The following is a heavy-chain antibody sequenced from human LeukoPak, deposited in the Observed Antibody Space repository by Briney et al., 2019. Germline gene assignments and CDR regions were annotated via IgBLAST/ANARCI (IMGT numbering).Heavy chain of an antibody. D-gene: IGHD5-18*01. CDR1: GGSISNYY. J-gene: IGHJ5*02. CDR2: IYSSGST. V-gene: IGHV4-4*07. CDR3: ARITATPMVNALDL. Sequence: SETLSLTCTVSGGSISNYYWSWIRQPAGRGLEYFGRIYSSGSTDYNASLKSRVTMSVDKTKNQFSLKVRFVTAADTAVYYCARITATPMVNALDLWGQGILVTVSS.